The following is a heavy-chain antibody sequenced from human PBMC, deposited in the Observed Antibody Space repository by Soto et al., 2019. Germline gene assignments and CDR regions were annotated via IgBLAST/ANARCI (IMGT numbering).Heavy chain of an antibody. CDR2: IIPIFGTA. CDR1: GGTFSSYA. V-gene: IGHV1-69*01. D-gene: IGHD6-19*01. Sequence: QVQLVQSGAEVKKPGSSVKVSCKASGGTFSSYAISWVRQAPGQGLEWMGGIIPIFGTANYAQKFQGRVTITADESPSTAYMELSSLRSEDTAVYYCARRGGLYSSGWRFAFDIWGQGTMVTVSS. J-gene: IGHJ3*02. CDR3: ARRGGLYSSGWRFAFDI.